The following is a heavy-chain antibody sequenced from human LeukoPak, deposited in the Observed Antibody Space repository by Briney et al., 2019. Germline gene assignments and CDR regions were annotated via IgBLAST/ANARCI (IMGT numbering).Heavy chain of an antibody. CDR3: ARVVGMDV. V-gene: IGHV4-34*01. CDR1: GGSLSGYY. Sequence: SETLSLTCAVYGGSLSGYYWSWIRQPPGKGLEWIGEINHSGSTNYNPSLKSRVTISVDTSKNQFPLKLSSVTAADTAVYYCARVVGMDVWGQGTTVTVSS. CDR2: INHSGST. J-gene: IGHJ6*02.